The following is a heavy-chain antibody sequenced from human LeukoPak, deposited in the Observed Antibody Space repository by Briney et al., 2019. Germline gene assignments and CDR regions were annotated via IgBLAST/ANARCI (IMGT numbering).Heavy chain of an antibody. J-gene: IGHJ4*01. Sequence: SETLSLTCTVSGGSISSYYWSWIRQPPGKGLEWIGYIFYSGSTHYNPSLKSRVTISVDTSKNQFSLKLSSVTAADTAVYYCASLDYYDSSGYLYYWGHGTLVTVSS. CDR1: GGSISSYY. D-gene: IGHD3-22*01. CDR3: ASLDYYDSSGYLYY. CDR2: IFYSGST. V-gene: IGHV4-59*01.